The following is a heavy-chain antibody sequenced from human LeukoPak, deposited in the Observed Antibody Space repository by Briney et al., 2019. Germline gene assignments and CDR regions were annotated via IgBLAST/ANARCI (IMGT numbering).Heavy chain of an antibody. CDR2: IYYSGST. J-gene: IGHJ4*02. CDR3: ARSGYSYGNPPYFDY. Sequence: SETLSLTCTVSGGSVSSGSYYWSWIRQPPGRGLEWIGYIYYSGSTNYNPSLKSRVTISVDTSKNQFSLKLSSVTAADTAVYYCARSGYSYGNPPYFDYWGQGTLVTVSS. V-gene: IGHV4-61*01. CDR1: GGSVSSGSYY. D-gene: IGHD5-18*01.